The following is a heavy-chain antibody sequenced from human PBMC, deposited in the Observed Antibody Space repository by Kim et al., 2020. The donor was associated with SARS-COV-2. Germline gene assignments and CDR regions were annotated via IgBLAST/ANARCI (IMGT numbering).Heavy chain of an antibody. V-gene: IGHV3-30*18. Sequence: GGSLRLSCAASGFTFSSYGMHWVRQAPGKGLEWVAVISYDGSNKYYADSVKGRFTISRDNSKNTLYLQMNGLRAEDTAVYYCAKENSSGGFDYWGQGT. CDR3: AKENSSGGFDY. J-gene: IGHJ4*02. CDR1: GFTFSSYG. D-gene: IGHD6-19*01. CDR2: ISYDGSNK.